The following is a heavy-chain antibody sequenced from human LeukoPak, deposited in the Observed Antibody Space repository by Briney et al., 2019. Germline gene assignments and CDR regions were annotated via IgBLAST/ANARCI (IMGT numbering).Heavy chain of an antibody. CDR3: ARDLPVVAARPYYYYMDV. CDR2: IYTSGGT. CDR1: GGSISSYY. Sequence: PSETLSLTCTVSGGSISSYYWSWIRQPAGKGLEWIGRIYTSGGTNYNPSLKSRVTMSVDTSKNQFSLKLSSVTAADTAVYYCARDLPVVAARPYYYYMDVWGKGTTVTVSS. V-gene: IGHV4-4*07. D-gene: IGHD2-15*01. J-gene: IGHJ6*03.